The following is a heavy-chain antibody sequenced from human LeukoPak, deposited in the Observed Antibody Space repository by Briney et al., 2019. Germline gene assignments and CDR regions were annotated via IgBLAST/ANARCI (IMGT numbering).Heavy chain of an antibody. CDR2: IYYSGST. CDR3: ATSSYGDFHNVFDI. Sequence: SETLSLTCTVSGGSLSSYYWSWIRQPPGKGLEWIGDIYYSGSTNYNPSLKSRVTISVDTSKNQFSLKLSSVTAADTAAYYCATSSYGDFHNVFDIWGQGTMVTVSS. CDR1: GGSLSSYY. J-gene: IGHJ3*02. D-gene: IGHD4-17*01. V-gene: IGHV4-59*01.